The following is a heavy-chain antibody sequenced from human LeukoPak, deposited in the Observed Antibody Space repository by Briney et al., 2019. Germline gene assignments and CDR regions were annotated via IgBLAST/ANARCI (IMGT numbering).Heavy chain of an antibody. Sequence: SETLSLTCIVSGDSISGSDYYWGWIRQTPGKGLEWIGSIYSSGNTFYNPSFQSRVTVSVDTSKNQLSLQLTSVTAADAAMYYCARQFATASADTRGYFDFWGQGTVVTVSS. CDR3: ARQFATASADTRGYFDF. CDR1: GDSISGSDYY. D-gene: IGHD2-2*01. CDR2: IYSSGNT. J-gene: IGHJ4*02. V-gene: IGHV4-39*01.